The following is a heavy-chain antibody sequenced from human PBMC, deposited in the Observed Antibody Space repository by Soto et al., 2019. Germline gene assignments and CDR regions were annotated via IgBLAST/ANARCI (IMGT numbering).Heavy chain of an antibody. J-gene: IGHJ4*02. CDR3: GKEGSWNDRFTEY. CDR1: GFTFSRYS. V-gene: IGHV3-23*01. CDR2: ISGSGGST. D-gene: IGHD1-1*01. Sequence: GGSLRLSCAASGFTFSRYSMSWVRLAPGKGLEWVSAISGSGGSTYYADSVKGRFTISRDNSKNTLYLQMNSLRAEDTAVYYCGKEGSWNDRFTEYWDQGPLDTVA.